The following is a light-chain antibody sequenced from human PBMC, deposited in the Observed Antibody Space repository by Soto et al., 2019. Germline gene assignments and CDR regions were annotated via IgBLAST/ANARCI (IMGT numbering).Light chain of an antibody. Sequence: DIVMTQSPDSLAVSLGERATINCKSSQSVLYNFNNKKYLAWYQQKPGQPPKLLIYWASTRESGVPDRFSGSGSGIDFTLTIGSLQAEDVAVYYCQQYYSIPITFGQGTRLEIK. CDR3: QQYYSIPIT. V-gene: IGKV4-1*01. J-gene: IGKJ5*01. CDR1: QSVLYNFNNKKY. CDR2: WAS.